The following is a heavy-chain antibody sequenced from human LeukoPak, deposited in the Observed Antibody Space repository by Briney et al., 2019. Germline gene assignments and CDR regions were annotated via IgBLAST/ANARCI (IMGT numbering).Heavy chain of an antibody. CDR3: ARGAYYYED. D-gene: IGHD3-22*01. J-gene: IGHJ4*02. CDR2: IYGDGSFT. V-gene: IGHV3-74*01. Sequence: GGSLRLSCAASGFTFSNFWMHWVRQAPGKGLVWVALIYGDGSFTRYADSVKGRFTISRDTSKNTLSLQMNSLRAEDTAVYYCARGAYYYEDWGQGTLVTVSS. CDR1: GFTFSNFW.